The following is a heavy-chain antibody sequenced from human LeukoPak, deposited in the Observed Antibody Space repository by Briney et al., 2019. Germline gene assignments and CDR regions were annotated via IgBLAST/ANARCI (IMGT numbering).Heavy chain of an antibody. CDR1: GFTVSSNS. CDR2: ISSSSSYI. V-gene: IGHV3-21*01. J-gene: IGHJ4*02. D-gene: IGHD5-24*01. Sequence: GGSLRLSCTVSGFTVSSNSMSWVRQAPGKGLEWVSSISSSSSYIYYADSVKGRFTISRDNAKNSLYLQMNSLRAEDTAVYYCAREGVWGMAMEFDYWGQGTLVTVSS. CDR3: AREGVWGMAMEFDY.